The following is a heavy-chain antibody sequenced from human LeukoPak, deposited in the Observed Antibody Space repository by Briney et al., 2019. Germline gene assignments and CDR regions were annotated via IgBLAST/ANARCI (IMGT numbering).Heavy chain of an antibody. Sequence: SETLSLTCTVSGGSISGNNYYWPCIRQPQGKGREWNGTIYYSGNTYYNPSLKSRVTISIDTSKNQFSLKLSSVTAADTAVYYSSRLSYYNYYMDVWGKGTTVTVSS. J-gene: IGHJ6*03. CDR3: SRLSYYNYYMDV. CDR1: GGSISGNNYY. CDR2: IYYSGNT. V-gene: IGHV4-39*01.